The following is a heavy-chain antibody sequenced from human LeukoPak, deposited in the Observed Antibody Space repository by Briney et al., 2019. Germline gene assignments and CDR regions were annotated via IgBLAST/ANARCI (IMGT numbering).Heavy chain of an antibody. Sequence: SETLSLTCTVSGASVSSHYWTWIRQPPGKGLEWIGYISHRGYTDYNPSLKSRVTISVDTSENQLSLRVNSLTAADTAVYYCAKVWAGTNFYLDYWGQVILVTVSS. CDR3: AKVWAGTNFYLDY. J-gene: IGHJ4*02. CDR2: ISHRGYT. V-gene: IGHV4-59*02. D-gene: IGHD3-10*01. CDR1: GASVSSHY.